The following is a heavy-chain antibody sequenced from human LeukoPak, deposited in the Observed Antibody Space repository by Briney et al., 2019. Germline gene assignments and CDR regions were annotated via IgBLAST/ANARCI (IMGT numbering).Heavy chain of an antibody. D-gene: IGHD4-11*01. CDR1: GGSFSSYY. Sequence: PSETLSLTCTVSGGSFSSYYWRWLRQPPGKGLEWLGYIYYSGSTNYNPSLKRRVTISVDTSKNQFTLKLSPVTAADTAVYYGARVGTHDYSNYGLDYWGQGTLVTGAS. CDR3: ARVGTHDYSNYGLDY. CDR2: IYYSGST. V-gene: IGHV4-59*01. J-gene: IGHJ4*02.